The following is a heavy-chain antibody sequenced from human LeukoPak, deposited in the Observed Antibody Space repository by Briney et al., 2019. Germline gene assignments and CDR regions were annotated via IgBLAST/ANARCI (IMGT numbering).Heavy chain of an antibody. Sequence: SVKVSCKASGGTFSSYAISWVRQAPGQGLEWMGGIIPIFGTANYAQKFQGRVTITADESTSTAYMELSSLRSEDTAVYYCASNKFYYYYGMDVWGQGTTVTVSS. J-gene: IGHJ6*02. V-gene: IGHV1-69*13. D-gene: IGHD2/OR15-2a*01. CDR3: ASNKFYYYYGMDV. CDR1: GGTFSSYA. CDR2: IIPIFGTA.